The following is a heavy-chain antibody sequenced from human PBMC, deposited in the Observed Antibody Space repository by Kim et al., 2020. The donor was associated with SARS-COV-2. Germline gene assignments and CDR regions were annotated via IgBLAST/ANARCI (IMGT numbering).Heavy chain of an antibody. V-gene: IGHV3-20*03. CDR3: AREGAYYYGMDV. J-gene: IGHJ6*02. Sequence: GYADSVKGRFTISRDNAKNSLYLQMNSLRAEDTALYYCAREGAYYYGMDVWGQGTTVTVSS.